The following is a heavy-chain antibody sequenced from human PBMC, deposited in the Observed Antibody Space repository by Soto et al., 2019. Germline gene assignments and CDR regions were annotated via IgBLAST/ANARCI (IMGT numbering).Heavy chain of an antibody. CDR1: GFTFSTYW. CDR3: VRTWHGFDI. J-gene: IGHJ3*02. Sequence: EVQLVESGGGLVQPGGSLRLSCAASGFTFSTYWMHWVRQAPEKGLLWVSHINGDGSYTDFAASVKGRFTISRDNAKNTVYLQLQSLRVEDTAVYFCVRTWHGFDIWGPGTMVTVSS. V-gene: IGHV3-74*01. CDR2: INGDGSYT.